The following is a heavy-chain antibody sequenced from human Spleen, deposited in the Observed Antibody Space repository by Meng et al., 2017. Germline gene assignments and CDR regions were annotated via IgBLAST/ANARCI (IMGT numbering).Heavy chain of an antibody. J-gene: IGHJ5*02. D-gene: IGHD6-13*01. Sequence: GLVKPSETLSPTWAVYGWSVGGYYWGWIRQPTGKWLEWIGEINHSGSTNYNPSLKSRVTISVDTSKHQFSLKLSSVTAAYTAVYYCARVCPVDSSSPSPGWFDPWGQGTLVTVSS. CDR3: ARVCPVDSSSPSPGWFDP. V-gene: IGHV4-34*01. CDR2: INHSGST. CDR1: GWSVGGYY.